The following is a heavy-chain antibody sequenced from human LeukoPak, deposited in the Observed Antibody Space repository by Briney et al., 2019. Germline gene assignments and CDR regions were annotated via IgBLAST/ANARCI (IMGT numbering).Heavy chain of an antibody. CDR3: ARVLRGSGSYYLNFDY. V-gene: IGHV4-59*01. J-gene: IGHJ4*02. CDR2: IYYSGST. CDR1: GGSISSYY. D-gene: IGHD3-10*01. Sequence: SETLSLTCTVSGGSISSYYWSWIRQPPGKGLEWIGYIYYSGSTNYNPSLKSRVTTSVDTSKNQFSLKLSSVTAADTAVYYCARVLRGSGSYYLNFDYWGQGTLVTVSS.